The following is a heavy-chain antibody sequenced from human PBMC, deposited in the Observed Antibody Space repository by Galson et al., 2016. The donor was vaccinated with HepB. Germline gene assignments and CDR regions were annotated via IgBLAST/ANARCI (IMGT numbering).Heavy chain of an antibody. D-gene: IGHD2-15*01. CDR2: INSDGSST. CDR1: EFTFRSYC. V-gene: IGHV3-74*01. CDR3: VRRYCSGGCCRFAFDS. J-gene: IGHJ4*02. Sequence: SLRLSCAASEFTFRSYCMHWVRQAPGKGLVWVSGINSDGSSTNYADSVKGRFTISRDNAKNTLYLQMKSLRVEDTAVYYCVRRYCSGGCCRFAFDSWGQGTLVTVSS.